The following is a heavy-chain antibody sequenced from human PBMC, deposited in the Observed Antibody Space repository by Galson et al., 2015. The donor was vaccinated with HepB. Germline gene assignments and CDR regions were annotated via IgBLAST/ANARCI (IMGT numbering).Heavy chain of an antibody. Sequence: SLRLSCAASGFTFSRSDMRWVRQAPGKGLEWVSSISGSGSGTYYADSAKGRFTISRDNSENTLYLHMSSLRADDTALYYCAKDNPGLPDDYVWGASRKNWFDPWGQGTLVTVSS. CDR2: ISGSGSGT. V-gene: IGHV3-23*01. CDR1: GFTFSRSD. CDR3: AKDNPGLPDDYVWGASRKNWFDP. J-gene: IGHJ5*02. D-gene: IGHD3-16*01.